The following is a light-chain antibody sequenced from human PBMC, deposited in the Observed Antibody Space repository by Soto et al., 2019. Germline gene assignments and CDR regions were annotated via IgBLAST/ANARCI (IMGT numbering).Light chain of an antibody. CDR2: GNS. CDR3: QSYDGSLSGSV. V-gene: IGLV1-40*01. J-gene: IGLJ1*01. Sequence: QSVLTQPPSVSGAPGQRVTISCTGSSSNIGAGYDVHWYQQLPGTAPKLLIYGNSNRPSGVPDRFSGSKSGTSASLAITGLQAEDDADYYCQSYDGSLSGSVLGTGTKLTVL. CDR1: SSNIGAGYD.